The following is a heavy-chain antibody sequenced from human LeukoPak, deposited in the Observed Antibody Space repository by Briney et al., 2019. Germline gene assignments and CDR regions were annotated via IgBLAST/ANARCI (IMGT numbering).Heavy chain of an antibody. CDR2: IIPIFGTA. CDR1: GGTFSSYA. J-gene: IGHJ6*04. CDR3: ARGSGYHYYYGMDV. Sequence: ASVKVSCKASGGTFSSYAISWVRQAPGQGLEWMGGIIPIFGTANYAQKFQGRVTITADKSTSTAYMELSSLRSEDTAVYYCARGSGYHYYYGMDVWGKGTTVTVSS. V-gene: IGHV1-69*06.